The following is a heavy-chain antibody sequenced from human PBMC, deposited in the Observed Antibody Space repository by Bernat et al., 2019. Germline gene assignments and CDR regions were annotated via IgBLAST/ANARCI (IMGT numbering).Heavy chain of an antibody. D-gene: IGHD6-19*01. CDR3: ARAKVAGSEKGSTFHY. V-gene: IGHV3-7*01. CDR2: INHDGSEK. J-gene: IGHJ4*02. CDR1: GFTFSTYW. Sequence: EVQLVESGGGLVQPGGSLRLSCAASGFTFSTYWMSWVRQAPGKGLEWVANINHDGSEKNYVDSVKGRFTISRDNAKNSLYLQMNSLRAEDAAVYFCARAKVAGSEKGSTFHYWGQGTLVTVSS.